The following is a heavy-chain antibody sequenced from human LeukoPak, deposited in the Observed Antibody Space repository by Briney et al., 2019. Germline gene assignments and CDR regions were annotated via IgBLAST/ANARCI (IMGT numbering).Heavy chain of an antibody. Sequence: GGSLRLSCAASGFTFSNYAMSWVRQAPGKGLEWASFISGSGGSTYYADSVKGRFTISRDNARTSLYLQMNSLRVDDTAVYYCVRGELLKYFVYWGQGTLVTVSS. CDR3: VRGELLKYFVY. V-gene: IGHV3-23*01. CDR1: GFTFSNYA. D-gene: IGHD1-26*01. J-gene: IGHJ4*02. CDR2: ISGSGGST.